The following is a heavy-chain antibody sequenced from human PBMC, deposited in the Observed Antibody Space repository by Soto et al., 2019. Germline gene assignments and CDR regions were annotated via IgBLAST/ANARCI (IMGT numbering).Heavy chain of an antibody. V-gene: IGHV1-69*10. CDR2: IIPILGIA. D-gene: IGHD6-19*01. CDR1: GGTFSSYT. Sequence: EASVKVSCKASGGTFSSYTISWVRQAPGQGLEWMGGIIPILGIANYAQKFQGRVTITADKSTSTAYMELSSLRSEDTAVYYCAREEGIAVAHDAFDIWGQGTMVTVSS. CDR3: AREEGIAVAHDAFDI. J-gene: IGHJ3*02.